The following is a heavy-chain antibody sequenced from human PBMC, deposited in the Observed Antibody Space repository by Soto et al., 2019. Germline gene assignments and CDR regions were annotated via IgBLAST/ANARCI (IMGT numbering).Heavy chain of an antibody. CDR3: ARGGYYDSGGYRQSDY. CDR2: INHGVST. CDR1: GGSFRGYC. J-gene: IGHJ4*02. D-gene: IGHD3-22*01. Sequence: PSETLSLTCAVYGGSFRGYCWSWIRQPPGKGLEWIGEINHGVSTNYNPSLKSRVTISVDTSKNQFSLKLSSVTAADTAVYYCARGGYYDSGGYRQSDYSGQGSMVNVST. V-gene: IGHV4-34*01.